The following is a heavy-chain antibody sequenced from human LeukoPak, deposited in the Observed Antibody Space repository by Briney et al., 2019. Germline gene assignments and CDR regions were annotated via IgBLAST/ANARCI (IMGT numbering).Heavy chain of an antibody. V-gene: IGHV4-59*01. Sequence: SETLSLTCTVSGGSISSYYWSWIRQPPGKGLEWIGYIYYSGSTNYNPSLKSRVTISVDTSKNQFSLKLSSVTAADTAVYYCAREGLGSRWMGATGVLGIFDYWGQGTLVTVSS. D-gene: IGHD1-26*01. CDR2: IYYSGST. CDR1: GGSISSYY. J-gene: IGHJ4*02. CDR3: AREGLGSRWMGATGVLGIFDY.